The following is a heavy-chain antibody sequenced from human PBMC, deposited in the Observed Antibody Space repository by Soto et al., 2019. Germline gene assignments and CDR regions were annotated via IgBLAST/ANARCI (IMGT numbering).Heavy chain of an antibody. CDR2: ICYSGST. J-gene: IGHJ6*02. D-gene: IGHD6-13*01. CDR1: GGSISSGVYY. V-gene: IGHV4-30-4*08. CDR3: ARVQLVLYYYGMDV. Sequence: PSETLSLTCTVSGGSISSGVYYWSWIRQHPGKGLEWIGYICYSGSTYYNPSLKSRVTISVDTSKNQFSLKLSSVTAADTAVYYCARVQLVLYYYGMDVWGQGTTVTVSS.